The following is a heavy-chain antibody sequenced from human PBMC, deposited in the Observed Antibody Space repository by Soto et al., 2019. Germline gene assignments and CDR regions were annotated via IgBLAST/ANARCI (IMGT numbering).Heavy chain of an antibody. J-gene: IGHJ6*03. Sequence: GGSLRLFCAASGGNLSGYAMDWVRQAPGKGLEYVSGISSNGVGTYYANSVQGRFTISRDNPKNTVYLQMGSLRPEDMAVYYCARRARPDFYYMDVWGKGTTVTVSS. V-gene: IGHV3-64*01. CDR3: ARRARPDFYYMDV. D-gene: IGHD6-6*01. CDR1: GGNLSGYA. CDR2: ISSNGVGT.